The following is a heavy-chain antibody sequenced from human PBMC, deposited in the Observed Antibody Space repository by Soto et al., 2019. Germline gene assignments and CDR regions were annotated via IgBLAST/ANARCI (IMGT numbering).Heavy chain of an antibody. V-gene: IGHV3-23*01. CDR3: AKETNKKYSSSWYLFDY. D-gene: IGHD6-13*01. J-gene: IGHJ4*02. Sequence: GGSLRLSCAASGFTFSSYAMSWVRQAPGKGLGWVSAISGSGGSTYYADSVKGRFTISRDNSKNTLYLQMNSLRAEDTAVYYCAKETNKKYSSSWYLFDYWGQGTLVTVSS. CDR2: ISGSGGST. CDR1: GFTFSSYA.